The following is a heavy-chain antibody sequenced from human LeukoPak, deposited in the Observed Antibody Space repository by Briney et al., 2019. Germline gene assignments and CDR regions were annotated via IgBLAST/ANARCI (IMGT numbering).Heavy chain of an antibody. CDR3: ARDGGSYPYYFDY. CDR2: ISSGNIYI. V-gene: IGHV3-21*01. J-gene: IGHJ4*02. CDR1: GFTFSSYW. D-gene: IGHD1-26*01. Sequence: GGSLRLSCAASGFTFSSYWMHWVRQAPGKGLEWVSSISSGNIYIYYVDSVKGRFTVSRDNAKNSLYLQMNSLRAEDTAVYYCARDGGSYPYYFDYWGQGTLVTVSS.